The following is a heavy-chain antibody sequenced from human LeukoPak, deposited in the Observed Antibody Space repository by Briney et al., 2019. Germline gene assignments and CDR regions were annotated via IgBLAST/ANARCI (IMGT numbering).Heavy chain of an antibody. J-gene: IGHJ4*02. V-gene: IGHV3-7*01. CDR2: IKQNGREK. Sequence: GGSLRLSCAASGFTFSSYWMSWVRQAPGEGLEGVAYIKQNGREKYYVDSVKGRFTISRDNAKNSLYLKMNSLRAEDTAVYYCAREGGDSFDYWGQGTLVTVSS. CDR1: GFTFSSYW. D-gene: IGHD3-16*01. CDR3: AREGGDSFDY.